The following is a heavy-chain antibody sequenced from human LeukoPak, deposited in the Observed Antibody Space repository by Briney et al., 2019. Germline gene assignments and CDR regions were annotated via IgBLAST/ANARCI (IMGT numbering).Heavy chain of an antibody. V-gene: IGHV3-33*01. J-gene: IGHJ4*02. CDR3: ARSAVRGVPFDY. Sequence: GSLRLSCAASGFTFSSYGMHWVRQAPGKGLEWVAVIWYDGSNIYYADSVKGRFTISRDNSKNTLYLQMNSLRAEDTAVYYCARSAVRGVPFDYWGQGTLVTVSS. CDR1: GFTFSSYG. D-gene: IGHD6-25*01. CDR2: IWYDGSNI.